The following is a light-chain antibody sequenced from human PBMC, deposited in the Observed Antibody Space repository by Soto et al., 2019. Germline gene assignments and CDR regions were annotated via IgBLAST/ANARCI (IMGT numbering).Light chain of an antibody. CDR1: ESLVHSDGRTY. CDR3: VPLTHFPWT. Sequence: DVVMTQTPLSSPVTLGQPASISCRSSESLVHSDGRTYLSWLQPRPGQPPRLLLYLISNRFSGVPDRFRGRGAGTDFNMKISRVEGEGVGVYYCVPLTHFPWTFGQGTKVEIK. CDR2: LIS. V-gene: IGKV2-24*01. J-gene: IGKJ1*01.